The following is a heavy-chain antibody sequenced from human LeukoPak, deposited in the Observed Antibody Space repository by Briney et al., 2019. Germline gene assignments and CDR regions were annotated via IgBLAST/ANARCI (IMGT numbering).Heavy chain of an antibody. CDR2: IYYSGST. CDR1: GGSISSSSYY. V-gene: IGHV4-39*07. D-gene: IGHD6-13*01. CDR3: AREEITAAGRSLDY. Sequence: SETLSLTCSVSGGSISSSSYYWGWIRQPPGKGLEWIGSIYYSGSTYYNPSLKSRVTISVDTSKNQFSLKLTSVSAADTAVYYCAREEITAAGRSLDYWGQGTLVTVSS. J-gene: IGHJ4*02.